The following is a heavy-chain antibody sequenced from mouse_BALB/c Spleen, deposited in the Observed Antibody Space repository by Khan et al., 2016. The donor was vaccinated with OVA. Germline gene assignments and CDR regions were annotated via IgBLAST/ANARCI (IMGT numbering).Heavy chain of an antibody. CDR2: IFPGSGST. D-gene: IGHD2-14*01. CDR3: ARGGYSVFAY. J-gene: IGHJ3*01. V-gene: IGHV1-77*01. CDR1: GYTFTDYV. Sequence: QVQLQQSGPELVKPGASLKMSCKASGYTFTDYVITWVKQRTRQGLEWIGDIFPGSGSTYYNEKFKDRATLTADKSSHTAYMQLSGLTSEDSAVYFCARGGYSVFAYWGQGTLVTVSA.